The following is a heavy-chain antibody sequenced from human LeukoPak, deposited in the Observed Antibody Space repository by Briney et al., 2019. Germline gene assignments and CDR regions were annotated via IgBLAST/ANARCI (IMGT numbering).Heavy chain of an antibody. D-gene: IGHD6-13*01. V-gene: IGHV3-30*18. CDR2: ISYDGSNK. Sequence: GRSLRLSCAASGFTFSSYGMHWVRQAPGKGLEWVAVISYDGSNKYYADSVKGRFTISRDNSKNTLYLQMNSLRAEDTAVYYCAKEMVGPELVALDYWGQGTLVTVSS. CDR3: AKEMVGPELVALDY. J-gene: IGHJ4*02. CDR1: GFTFSSYG.